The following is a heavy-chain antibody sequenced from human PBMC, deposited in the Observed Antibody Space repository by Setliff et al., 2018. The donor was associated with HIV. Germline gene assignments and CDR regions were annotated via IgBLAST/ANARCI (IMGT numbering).Heavy chain of an antibody. CDR1: GGSLSGYH. J-gene: IGHJ5*02. D-gene: IGHD7-27*01. Sequence: PSETLSLTCAVYGGSLSGYHWSWIRQSPEKGLEWIGEINHSGSTNYNPSLKSRVTMSVDTSKNQFSLKLSSVTAADTAVYYCARDLPELTGRSFDPWGQGIQVTVSS. CDR3: ARDLPELTGRSFDP. V-gene: IGHV4-34*01. CDR2: INHSGST.